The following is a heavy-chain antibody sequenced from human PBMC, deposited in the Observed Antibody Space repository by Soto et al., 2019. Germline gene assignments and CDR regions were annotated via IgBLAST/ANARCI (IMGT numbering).Heavy chain of an antibody. CDR1: GGSISSSGYY. CDR2: IYDSGST. D-gene: IGHD5-12*01. J-gene: IGHJ5*02. Sequence: QVQLQESGPGLVKPSQTLFLTCTVSGGSISSSGYYWSWIRQHPGKGLEWIGRIYDSGSTYYNPSIKSRVTLQVETSKTPVTLKLSSVIAANTAVYYCAREEGGGYDHRRFDPWGQGTLVTVSS. V-gene: IGHV4-31*03. CDR3: AREEGGGYDHRRFDP.